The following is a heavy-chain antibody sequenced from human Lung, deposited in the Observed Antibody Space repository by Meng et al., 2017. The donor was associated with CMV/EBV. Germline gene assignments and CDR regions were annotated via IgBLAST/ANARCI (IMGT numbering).Heavy chain of an antibody. Sequence: ASXXVSXKASGYTFTSYDIDWVRQATGQGLEWMGWMNPNSGNTGYAQKFQGRVTITRNTSISTAYMELSSLRSEDTAVYYCARVYTCRDDFWRNCYYYGMDVWGQXTTVTVSS. CDR1: GYTFTSYD. J-gene: IGHJ6*02. CDR3: ARVYTCRDDFWRNCYYYGMDV. V-gene: IGHV1-8*03. CDR2: MNPNSGNT. D-gene: IGHD3-3*01.